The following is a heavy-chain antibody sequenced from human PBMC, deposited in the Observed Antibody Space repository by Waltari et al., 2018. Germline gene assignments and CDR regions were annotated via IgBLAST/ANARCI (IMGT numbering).Heavy chain of an antibody. J-gene: IGHJ4*02. CDR2: ISYDGTNK. Sequence: QVQLVESGGGVVQPGTSLSLSCDASGFTFSRSAIHWVRQAPGKGLEWVALISYDGTNKYYADSVKGRFTISGDNSRGTLYLHMNGLRPDDTAVYYCARDRYFYDKTVPRYWGQGTLVTVSS. V-gene: IGHV3-30*04. CDR3: ARDRYFYDKTVPRY. CDR1: GFTFSRSA. D-gene: IGHD3-22*01.